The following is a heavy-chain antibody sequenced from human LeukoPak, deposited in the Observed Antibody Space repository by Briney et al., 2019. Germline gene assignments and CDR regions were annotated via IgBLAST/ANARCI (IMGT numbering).Heavy chain of an antibody. D-gene: IGHD3-22*01. J-gene: IGHJ4*02. Sequence: GGSLRLSCAASGFTFSSYAMSWVRQAPGKGQEWVSAISGSGGSTYYADSVKGRFTISRDNSKNTLYLQMNSLRAEDTAVYYCAKDLLGYYYDSSGYDYWGQGTLVTVSS. CDR1: GFTFSSYA. CDR3: AKDLLGYYYDSSGYDY. V-gene: IGHV3-23*01. CDR2: ISGSGGST.